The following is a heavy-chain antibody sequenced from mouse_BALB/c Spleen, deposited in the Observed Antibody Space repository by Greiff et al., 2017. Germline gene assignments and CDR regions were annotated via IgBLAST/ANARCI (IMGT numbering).Heavy chain of an antibody. CDR1: GDSITSGY. V-gene: IGHV3-8*02. J-gene: IGHJ1*01. CDR2: ISYSGST. D-gene: IGHD2-3*01. Sequence: EVKLMESGPSLVKPSQTLSLTCSVTGDSITSGYWNWIRKFPGNKLEYMGYISYSGSTYYNPSLKSRISITRDTSKNQYYLQLNSVTTEDTATYYCAREGDGYYNFDVWGAGTTVTVSS. CDR3: AREGDGYYNFDV.